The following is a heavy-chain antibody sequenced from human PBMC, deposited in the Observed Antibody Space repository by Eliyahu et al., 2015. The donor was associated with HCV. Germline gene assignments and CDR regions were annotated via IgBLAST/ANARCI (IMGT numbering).Heavy chain of an antibody. V-gene: IGHV4-59*01. D-gene: IGHD6-19*01. J-gene: IGHJ5*02. CDR2: XHYSGST. Sequence: QVQLQESGPGLVKPSETLSLTCTVSXGSIXTXYWSWIRQPPGKGLEWIGYXHYSGSTNYNPPLKSRVTISVDTSKNQFSLKLTSVTAADTAMYYCASGGGGIAVTGTGGWFDPWGQGTLVTVSS. CDR1: XGSIXTXY. CDR3: ASGGGGIAVTGTGGWFDP.